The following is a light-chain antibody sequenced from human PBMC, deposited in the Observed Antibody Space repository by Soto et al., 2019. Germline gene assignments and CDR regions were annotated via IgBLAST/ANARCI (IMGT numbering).Light chain of an antibody. V-gene: IGLV2-8*01. CDR3: SSYAGRTLYV. CDR2: EVT. Sequence: QSVLTQPPSASGSAGQSGTISCTVTSSDVGGYDYVSWYQQRPGKAPKLLIHEVTKRPSGVPDRFSGSKSGNTASLTVSGLQAEDEADYYCSSYAGRTLYVFGTGTKVTVL. J-gene: IGLJ1*01. CDR1: SSDVGGYDY.